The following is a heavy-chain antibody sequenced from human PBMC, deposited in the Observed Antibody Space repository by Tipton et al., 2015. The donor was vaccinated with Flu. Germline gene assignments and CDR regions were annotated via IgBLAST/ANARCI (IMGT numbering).Heavy chain of an antibody. CDR3: ARRDYSNYVSVPKNWFDS. D-gene: IGHD4-11*01. V-gene: IGHV4-38-2*02. CDR1: RDSMRSDYY. Sequence: TLSLTCTVSRDSMRSDYYWGWIRQFPGKGLEWIGTVSRTGSTIYNPSLKSRVTISIDRSKNQFSLNLKSVTAADMAVYYCARRDYSNYVSVPKNWFDSWGQGVLVTVSS. J-gene: IGHJ5*01. CDR2: VSRTGST.